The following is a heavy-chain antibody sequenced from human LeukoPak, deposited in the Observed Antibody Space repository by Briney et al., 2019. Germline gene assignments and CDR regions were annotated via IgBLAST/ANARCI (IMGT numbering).Heavy chain of an antibody. Sequence: GGSLRLSCAASGFTFRNYLMNWVRQAPGKGLEWVSFISSTGGTIYYADSVKGRFTVSRDNAKNSLYLQMNSLRAEDTAVYYCAREPPAGDPNYFDYWGQGTLVTVSS. CDR2: ISSTGGTI. D-gene: IGHD7-27*01. CDR3: AREPPAGDPNYFDY. V-gene: IGHV3-48*04. J-gene: IGHJ4*02. CDR1: GFTFRNYL.